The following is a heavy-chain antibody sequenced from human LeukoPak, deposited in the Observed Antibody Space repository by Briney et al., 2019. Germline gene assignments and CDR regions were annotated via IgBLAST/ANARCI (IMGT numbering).Heavy chain of an antibody. D-gene: IGHD3-3*01. CDR1: GFTFSSYW. V-gene: IGHV3-7*01. CDR2: IKQDGSEK. Sequence: PGGSLRLSCAASGFTFSSYWMSWVRQAPGKGLEWVANIKQDGSEKYYVDSVKGRFTISRDNAKNSLYLQMNSLRAEDTAVYYGARDVKDYDFWSGYYRLDYWGQGTLVTVSS. CDR3: ARDVKDYDFWSGYYRLDY. J-gene: IGHJ4*02.